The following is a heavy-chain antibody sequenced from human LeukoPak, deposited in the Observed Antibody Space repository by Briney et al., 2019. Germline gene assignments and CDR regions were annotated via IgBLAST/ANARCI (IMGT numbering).Heavy chain of an antibody. CDR2: ISSSSSTI. CDR3: AREGAHDSSGYFDY. J-gene: IGHJ4*02. CDR1: GFTFSSYS. Sequence: PGGSLRLSCAASGFTFSSYSMNWVRQAPGKGLEWVSYISSSSSTIYYADSVKGRFTISRDNAKNSLYLQMNSLRAEDTAVYYCAREGAHDSSGYFDYWGQGTLVTVSS. V-gene: IGHV3-48*04. D-gene: IGHD3-22*01.